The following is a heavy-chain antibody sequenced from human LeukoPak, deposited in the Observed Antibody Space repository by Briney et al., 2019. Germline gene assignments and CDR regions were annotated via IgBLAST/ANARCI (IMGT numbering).Heavy chain of an antibody. D-gene: IGHD3-3*01. Sequence: RASETLSLTCAVSGYSISSGYYWGWIRQPPGKGLEWIGSIYHSGSAYYNPSLKSRVTISVDTSKNQFSLKLSSVTAADTAVYYCARLTASYYDFWSGSIPDYWGQGTLVTVSS. V-gene: IGHV4-38-2*01. CDR1: GYSISSGYY. CDR3: ARLTASYYDFWSGSIPDY. J-gene: IGHJ4*02. CDR2: IYHSGSA.